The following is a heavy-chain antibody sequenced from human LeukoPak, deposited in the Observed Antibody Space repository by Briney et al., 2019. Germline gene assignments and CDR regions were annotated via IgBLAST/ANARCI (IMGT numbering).Heavy chain of an antibody. CDR2: INPNSGGT. D-gene: IGHD2-2*01. V-gene: IGHV1-2*04. Sequence: ASVKVSCKASGYTFTGYYMHWVRQAPGQGLEWMGWINPNSGGTNYAQKFQGWVTMTRDTSISTAYMELSSVTAADTAVYYCARRSSTVGHAFDIWGQGTMVTVSS. CDR3: ARRSSTVGHAFDI. J-gene: IGHJ3*02. CDR1: GYTFTGYY.